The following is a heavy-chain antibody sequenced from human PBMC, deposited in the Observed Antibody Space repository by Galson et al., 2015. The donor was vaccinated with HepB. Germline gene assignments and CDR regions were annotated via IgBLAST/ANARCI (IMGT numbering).Heavy chain of an antibody. CDR1: GFTFTNAW. V-gene: IGHV3-30*03. Sequence: SLRLSCAASGFTFTNAWMNWVRQAPGKGLEWVAVISYDGSNKYYADSVKGRFTISRDNSKNTLFLQMNSLRAEDTAVYYCAIVDYYGSGSYYNADYWGQGTLVTVSS. CDR3: AIVDYYGSGSYYNADY. D-gene: IGHD3-10*01. J-gene: IGHJ4*02. CDR2: ISYDGSNK.